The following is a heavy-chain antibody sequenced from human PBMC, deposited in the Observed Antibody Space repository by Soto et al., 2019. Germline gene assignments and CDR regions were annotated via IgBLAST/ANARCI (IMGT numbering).Heavy chain of an antibody. CDR3: VKDDRWAFDF. CDR1: GFTFSNYA. CDR2: ISIGSGYI. V-gene: IGHV3-48*02. J-gene: IGHJ3*01. D-gene: IGHD3-22*01. Sequence: EVQLVESGGGLVQPGGSLRVSCAASGFTFSNYAFNWIRQAPGKGLEWVSYISIGSGYIFYADSVKGRFTISRDDAKNPLYLQMNALRDEDTAVYYCVKDDRWAFDFWGQGTMVTVSS.